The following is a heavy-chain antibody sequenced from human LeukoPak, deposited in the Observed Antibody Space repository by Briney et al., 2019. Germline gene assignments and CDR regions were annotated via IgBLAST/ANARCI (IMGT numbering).Heavy chain of an antibody. CDR1: GFTFNTYR. CDR3: ASQTFTLVVVISPFDY. Sequence: GGSLRLSCAPPGFTFNTYRMHWARQAPGRGRGWVALIKDNGEKTNYADAGRGPFTIRRDNSRSTVYLQMNGLKPDDTAVYYGASQTFTLVVVISPFDYWGQGALVTVSS. CDR2: IKDNGEKT. J-gene: IGHJ4*02. V-gene: IGHV3-30*02. D-gene: IGHD3-22*01.